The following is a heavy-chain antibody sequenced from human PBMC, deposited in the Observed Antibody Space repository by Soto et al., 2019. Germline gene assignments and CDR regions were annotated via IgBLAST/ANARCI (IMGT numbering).Heavy chain of an antibody. CDR3: AIDCSYCSFDI. V-gene: IGHV3-30-3*01. CDR1: GFTFSSYA. CDR2: ISYDGSNK. J-gene: IGHJ3*02. D-gene: IGHD1-26*01. Sequence: GGSLRLSCAASGFTFSSYAMHWVRQAPGKGLEWVAVISYDGSNKYYADSVKGLFTISRDNTKNTLYLQMNSLRAEDTAFYFCAIDCSYCSFDIWGQGTMVTVSS.